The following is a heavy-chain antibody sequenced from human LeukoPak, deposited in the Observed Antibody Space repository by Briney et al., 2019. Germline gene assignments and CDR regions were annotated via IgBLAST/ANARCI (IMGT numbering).Heavy chain of an antibody. J-gene: IGHJ4*02. CDR2: INTNTGNP. CDR3: ARDNHYYDSSGHGREPRY. CDR1: GYTFPSFS. D-gene: IGHD3-22*01. V-gene: IGHV7-4-1*02. Sequence: ASVKVSCKASGYTFPSFSMNWVRQAPGQGLEWMGWINTNTGNPTYAQGFTGRFVFSLDTSVSTAYLQISSLKAEDTAVYCCARDNHYYDSSGHGREPRYWGQGTLVTVSS.